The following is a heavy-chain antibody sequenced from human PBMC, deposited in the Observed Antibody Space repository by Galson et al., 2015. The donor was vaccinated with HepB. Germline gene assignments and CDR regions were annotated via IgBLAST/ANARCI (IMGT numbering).Heavy chain of an antibody. CDR1: GYTFTNYG. CDR3: AREGDPMVRGGLLPYYYGMDV. V-gene: IGHV1-18*01. Sequence: SVTVSCKASGYTFTNYGISWVRQAPGQGLEWMGWISADNGNTNYVEKFYGRVTMTTDTSTSTAYMELRSLRSDDTAVYYCAREGDPMVRGGLLPYYYGMDVWGQGTTVTVSS. D-gene: IGHD3-10*01. CDR2: ISADNGNT. J-gene: IGHJ6*02.